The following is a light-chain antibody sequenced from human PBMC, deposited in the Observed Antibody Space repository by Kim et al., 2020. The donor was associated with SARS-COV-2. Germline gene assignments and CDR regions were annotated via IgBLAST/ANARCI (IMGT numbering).Light chain of an antibody. CDR3: QSYNRDNVI. V-gene: IGLV6-57*04. Sequence: NFMLTQPHSVSESPGKTVTISCTRSSGSIDDNYVQWYQQRPGGVPTTVIYEDDQRPSGVSDRFSGSIDNSSNSASLTISGLMTEDEADYYCQSYNRDNVIFGGGTKVTVL. CDR2: EDD. J-gene: IGLJ2*01. CDR1: SGSIDDNY.